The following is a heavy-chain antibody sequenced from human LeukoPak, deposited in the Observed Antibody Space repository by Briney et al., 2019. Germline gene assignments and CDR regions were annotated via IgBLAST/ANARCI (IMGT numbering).Heavy chain of an antibody. CDR3: ARDHPYGYYFDY. V-gene: IGHV3-21*01. J-gene: IGHJ4*02. CDR1: GFTFSSYS. Sequence: GGSLRLSCAASGFTFSSYSMNWVRQAPGKGLEWVSSISSSSSYIYYADSVKGRFTISRDNAKNSLHLQMNSLRAEDTAVYYCARDHPYGYYFDYWGQGTLVTVSS. D-gene: IGHD4-17*01. CDR2: ISSSSSYI.